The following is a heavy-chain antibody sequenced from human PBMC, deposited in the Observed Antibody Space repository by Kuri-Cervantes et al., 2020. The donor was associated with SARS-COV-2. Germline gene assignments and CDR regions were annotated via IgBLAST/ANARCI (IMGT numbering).Heavy chain of an antibody. D-gene: IGHD6-6*01. V-gene: IGHV3-30-3*01. CDR2: ISYDGSNK. J-gene: IGHJ6*02. Sequence: GESLKISCAASGFTFSSYAMHWVRQAPGKGLEWVAVISYDGSNKYYADSVKGRCTISRDNSKNTLYLQMNSLRAEDTAVYYCAKVDSSSSYYYYYGMDVWGQGTTVTVSS. CDR1: GFTFSSYA. CDR3: AKVDSSSSYYYYYGMDV.